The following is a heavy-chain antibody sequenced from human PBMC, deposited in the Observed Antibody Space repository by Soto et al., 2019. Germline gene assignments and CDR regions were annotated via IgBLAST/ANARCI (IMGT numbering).Heavy chain of an antibody. CDR1: GCSISSGGYS. CDR3: AAGGGLPRYY. CDR2: IYHSGST. J-gene: IGHJ4*02. Sequence: PSETLSLTCAVSGCSISSGGYSWSWIRQPPGKGLEWIGYIYHSGSTYYNPSLKSRVTISVDRSKNQFSLKLSSVTAADTAVYYCAAGGGLPRYYWGQGTLVTSPQ. V-gene: IGHV4-30-2*01. D-gene: IGHD5-12*01.